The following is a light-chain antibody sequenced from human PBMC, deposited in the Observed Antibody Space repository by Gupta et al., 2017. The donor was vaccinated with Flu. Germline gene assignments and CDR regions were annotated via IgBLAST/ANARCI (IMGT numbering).Light chain of an antibody. CDR1: SSDVGGYNY. J-gene: IGLJ3*02. CDR3: SSYTSSSTLRV. V-gene: IGLV2-14*01. CDR2: EVS. Sequence: QSALTQPASVSVSPGQSITISRTGTSSDVGGYNYVSWYQQHPGKAPKLMIYEVSNRPSGGSNRFSGSKSGNTASLTISGLQAEDEADYYCSSYTSSSTLRVFGGGTKLTVL.